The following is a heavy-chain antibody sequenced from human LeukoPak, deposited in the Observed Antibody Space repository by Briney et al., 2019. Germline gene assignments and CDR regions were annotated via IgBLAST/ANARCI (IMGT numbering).Heavy chain of an antibody. D-gene: IGHD1-7*01. V-gene: IGHV3-9*03. CDR3: AKDPVSSVTGPIDY. Sequence: GGSLRLSCAASGFTFDDYAMHWVRQAPGKGLEWVSGISWNSGSIGYADSVKGRFTISRDNAKNSLCLQMNSLRAEDMVLYYCAKDPVSSVTGPIDYWGQGTLVTVSS. CDR2: ISWNSGSI. J-gene: IGHJ4*02. CDR1: GFTFDDYA.